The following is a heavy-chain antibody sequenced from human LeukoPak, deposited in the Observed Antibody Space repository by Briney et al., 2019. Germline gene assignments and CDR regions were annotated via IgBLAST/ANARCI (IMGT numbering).Heavy chain of an antibody. CDR1: GFTFDDYT. V-gene: IGHV3-30*18. Sequence: GGSLRLSCAASGFTFDDYTMHWVRQAPGKGLEWVAVISYDGSNKYYADSVKGRFTISRDNSKNTLYLQMNSLRAEDTAVYYCAKDTGYSGSYYCFDYWGQGTLVTVSP. CDR3: AKDTGYSGSYYCFDY. D-gene: IGHD1-26*01. CDR2: ISYDGSNK. J-gene: IGHJ4*02.